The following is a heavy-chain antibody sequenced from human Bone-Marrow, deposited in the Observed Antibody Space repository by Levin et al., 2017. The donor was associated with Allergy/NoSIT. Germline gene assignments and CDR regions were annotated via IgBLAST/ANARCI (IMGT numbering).Heavy chain of an antibody. CDR2: IKQDGSEK. J-gene: IGHJ6*03. CDR3: ARADSSSWYRPFYYYYYDYMDG. Sequence: TGGSLRLSCAASGFTFSSYWMSWVRQAPGKGLEWVANIKQDGSEKYYVDSVKGRFTISRDNAKNSLYLQMNSLRAEDTAVYYCARADSSSWYRPFYYYYYDYMDGWGKGTTVTVSS. CDR1: GFTFSSYW. V-gene: IGHV3-7*03. D-gene: IGHD6-13*01.